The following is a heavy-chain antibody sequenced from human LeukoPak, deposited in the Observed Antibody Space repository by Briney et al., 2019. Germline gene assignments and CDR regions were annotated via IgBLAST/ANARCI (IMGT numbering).Heavy chain of an antibody. J-gene: IGHJ5*02. CDR3: ARRYSSGWSYNWFDP. V-gene: IGHV4-4*07. Sequence: PSETLSLTCTVSGGSISSYYWSWIRQPAGKGLEWIGRMFPSGNTNYNPSLNSRVTMSVDTSKNQFSLKLSSVTAADTAVYYCARRYSSGWSYNWFDPWGQGTLVTVSS. CDR2: MFPSGNT. CDR1: GGSISSYY. D-gene: IGHD6-19*01.